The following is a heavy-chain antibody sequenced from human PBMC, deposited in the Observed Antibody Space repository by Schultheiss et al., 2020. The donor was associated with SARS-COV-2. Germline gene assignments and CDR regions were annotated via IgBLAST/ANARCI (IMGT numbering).Heavy chain of an antibody. CDR2: IYYSGST. V-gene: IGHV4-59*01. CDR3: ARAGSVGCSSTSCSYGMDV. CDR1: GGSISSYY. D-gene: IGHD2-2*01. J-gene: IGHJ6*02. Sequence: SQTLSLTCTVSGGSISSYYWSWIRQPPGKGLEWIGYIYYSGSTNYNPSLKSRVTISVDTSKNQFSLKLSSVTAADTAVYYCARAGSVGCSSTSCSYGMDVWGQGTTVTV.